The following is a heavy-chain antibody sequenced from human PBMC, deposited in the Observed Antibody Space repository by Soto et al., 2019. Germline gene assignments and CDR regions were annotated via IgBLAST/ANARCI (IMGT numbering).Heavy chain of an antibody. J-gene: IGHJ3*02. Sequence: ASVKVSCKASGYTFRNYGISWVRQAPGQGLERMGWISPFNGNIKYGQKLQGRVTMTTDTSTSTAYMELRSLRSDDTAVYYCARVIQLWSHDAFDIWGQGTMVTV. CDR1: GYTFRNYG. CDR2: ISPFNGNI. V-gene: IGHV1-18*01. CDR3: ARVIQLWSHDAFDI. D-gene: IGHD5-18*01.